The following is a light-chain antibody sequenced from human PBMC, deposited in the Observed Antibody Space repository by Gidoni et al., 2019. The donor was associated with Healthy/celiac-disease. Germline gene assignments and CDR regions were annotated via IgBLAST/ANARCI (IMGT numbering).Light chain of an antibody. Sequence: LGERATINCKSSQSVLYSSNNKNYLAWYQQKPGQPPKLLIYWASTRESGVPDRFSGSGSGTDFTLTISSLQAEDVAVYYCQQYYSTPPTFGQGTKLEIK. J-gene: IGKJ2*01. V-gene: IGKV4-1*01. CDR3: QQYYSTPPT. CDR2: WAS. CDR1: QSVLYSSNNKNY.